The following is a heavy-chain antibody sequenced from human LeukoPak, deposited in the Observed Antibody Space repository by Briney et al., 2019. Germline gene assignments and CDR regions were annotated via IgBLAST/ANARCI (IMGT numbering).Heavy chain of an antibody. D-gene: IGHD2-21*02. CDR1: GFTFSSYW. Sequence: GGSLRLSCAASGFTFSSYWMHWVRQAPGEGLVWVSRINSDGSSTSYADSVKGRFTISRDNAKNTLYLQMNSLRAEDTAVYYCAREFLYCGGDCYYDYWGQGTLVTVSS. V-gene: IGHV3-74*01. CDR2: INSDGSST. CDR3: AREFLYCGGDCYYDY. J-gene: IGHJ4*02.